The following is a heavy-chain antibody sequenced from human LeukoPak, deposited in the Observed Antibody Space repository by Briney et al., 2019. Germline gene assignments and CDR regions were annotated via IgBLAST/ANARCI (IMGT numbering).Heavy chain of an antibody. V-gene: IGHV3-21*05. CDR3: ARAPHYSNYGPYYYGMDV. J-gene: IGHJ6*02. D-gene: IGHD4-11*01. CDR1: GFTFSSYW. Sequence: GGSLRLSCAASGFTFSSYWMSWVRQAPGKGLEWVSYISSSSSYTNYADSVKGRFTISRDNAKNSLYLQMNSLRAEDTAVYYCARAPHYSNYGPYYYGMDVWGQGTTVTVSS. CDR2: ISSSSSYT.